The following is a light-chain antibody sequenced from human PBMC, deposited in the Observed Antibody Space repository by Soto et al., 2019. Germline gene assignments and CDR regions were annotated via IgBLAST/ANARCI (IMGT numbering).Light chain of an antibody. CDR2: DVN. V-gene: IGLV2-14*03. CDR1: SSDIGAYNF. Sequence: QSVLTRPASVSGSPGQSITISCTGTSSDIGAYNFVSWYQQHPGKAPKLMLYDVNIRPSGVSNRFSGSKSGNTASLTISGLQAEDEADYYSASRTTSTTMIFGGGTKLTVL. J-gene: IGLJ2*01. CDR3: ASRTTSTTMI.